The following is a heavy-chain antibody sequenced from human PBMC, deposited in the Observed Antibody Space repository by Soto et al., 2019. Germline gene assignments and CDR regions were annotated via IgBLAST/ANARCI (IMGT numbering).Heavy chain of an antibody. CDR1: GYTFTSYD. J-gene: IGHJ4*02. V-gene: IGHV1-8*01. D-gene: IGHD1-26*01. CDR3: ARDVGIVAPNLFDS. CDR2: MNPNSGNT. Sequence: ASVKVSCKASGYTFTSYDINWVRQATGQGLEWMGWMNPNSGNTGYAQKFQGRVTMTRNTSISTAYMELSSLRSEDTAVYYCARDVGIVAPNLFDSWGQGTLVTVSS.